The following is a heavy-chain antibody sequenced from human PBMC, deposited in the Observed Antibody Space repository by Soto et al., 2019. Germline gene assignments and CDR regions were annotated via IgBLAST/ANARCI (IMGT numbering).Heavy chain of an antibody. CDR1: GYTFTSYG. V-gene: IGHV1-18*01. D-gene: IGHD4-17*01. Sequence: ASVKVSCKASGYTFTSYGISWLRPAPGQGLEWMGWISAYNGNTNYAQKLQGRVTMTTDTSTSTAYMELRSLRSDDTAVYYCARGRSPGDYAAFDIWGQGTMVTVSS. CDR3: ARGRSPGDYAAFDI. CDR2: ISAYNGNT. J-gene: IGHJ3*02.